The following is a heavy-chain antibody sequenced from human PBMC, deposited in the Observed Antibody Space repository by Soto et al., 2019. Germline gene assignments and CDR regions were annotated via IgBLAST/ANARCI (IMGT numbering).Heavy chain of an antibody. D-gene: IGHD3-10*01. Sequence: PSETLSLTCTVSGGSISSYYWSWIRQPPGKGLEWIGYIYYSGSTNYNPSLKSRVTISVDTSKNQFSLKLSSVTAADTAVYYCARGAELYYYYYYMDVWGKGTTVTVSS. V-gene: IGHV4-59*01. CDR1: GGSISSYY. J-gene: IGHJ6*03. CDR2: IYYSGST. CDR3: ARGAELYYYYYYMDV.